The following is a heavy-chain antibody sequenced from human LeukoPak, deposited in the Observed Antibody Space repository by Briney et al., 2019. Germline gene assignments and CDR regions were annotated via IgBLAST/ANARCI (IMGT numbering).Heavy chain of an antibody. CDR1: GYTFTSYC. CDR3: ARGGSGSVSAFDI. D-gene: IGHD3-10*01. V-gene: IGHV1-46*01. J-gene: IGHJ3*02. Sequence: GASVKVSCKASGYTFTSYCMHWVRQAPGQGLEWMGIINPSGGSTNYAQKLQGRVTMTTDTSTSTAYMELRSLRSDDTAVYYCARGGSGSVSAFDIWGQGTMVTVSS. CDR2: INPSGGST.